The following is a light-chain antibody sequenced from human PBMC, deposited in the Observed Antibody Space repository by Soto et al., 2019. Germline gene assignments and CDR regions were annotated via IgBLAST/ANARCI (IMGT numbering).Light chain of an antibody. Sequence: QSALTQPRSVSGSPGQSVTISCTGTSSDVGGYNFVSWYQQHPDKAPKLMIYDVTKRPSGVSDRFSGSKSGNTASLTISGLQADDEADYYCCSYAGSYTYVFGTGTKVTVL. CDR1: SSDVGGYNF. CDR3: CSYAGSYTYV. J-gene: IGLJ1*01. CDR2: DVT. V-gene: IGLV2-11*01.